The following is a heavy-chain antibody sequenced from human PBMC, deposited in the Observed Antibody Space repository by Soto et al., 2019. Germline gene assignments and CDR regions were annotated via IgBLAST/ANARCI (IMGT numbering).Heavy chain of an antibody. CDR1: GFTFSSYG. J-gene: IGHJ4*02. CDR2: IWYDGSNK. V-gene: IGHV3-33*01. CDR3: ARDQTPLHLGELSFDY. D-gene: IGHD3-16*02. Sequence: GGSLRLSCAASGFTFSSYGMHWVRQAPGKGLEWVAVIWYDGSNKYYADSVMGRFTISRDNSKNTRYLQMNSLRAEDTAVYYCARDQTPLHLGELSFDYWGQGTLVTVSS.